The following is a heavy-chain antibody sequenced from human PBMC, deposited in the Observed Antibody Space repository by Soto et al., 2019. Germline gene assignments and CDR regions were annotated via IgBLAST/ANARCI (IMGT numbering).Heavy chain of an antibody. J-gene: IGHJ3*02. V-gene: IGHV5-51*01. CDR2: IYPGDSDT. CDR3: ARGGYSGNSKDPFYI. Sequence: GESVKISCXGSGYTFTAYWIGWVRQMPGKGLEWMGIIYPGDSDTRYSPSFQGQVTISADKSISTAYLQWSSLKASDTAMFYCARGGYSGNSKDPFYIWGPGTMVTVSS. D-gene: IGHD6-25*01. CDR1: GYTFTAYW.